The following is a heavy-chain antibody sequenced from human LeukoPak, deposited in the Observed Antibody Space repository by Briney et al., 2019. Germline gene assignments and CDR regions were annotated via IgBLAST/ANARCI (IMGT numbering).Heavy chain of an antibody. V-gene: IGHV3-11*01. J-gene: IGHJ4*02. CDR2: ISSSVSTI. CDR1: GFSISDYY. Sequence: PGGSLRLSCAASGFSISDYYMSWIRQAPGKGLEWIACISSSVSTIYYTDSVKGRFTISRDNANNSLYLQMDSLRAEDTAVYYCTRRRDYGDSWGQGTLVTVSS. CDR3: TRRRDYGDS.